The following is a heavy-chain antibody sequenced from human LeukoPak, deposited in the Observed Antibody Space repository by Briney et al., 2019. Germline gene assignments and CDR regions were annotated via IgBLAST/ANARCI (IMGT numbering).Heavy chain of an antibody. Sequence: PSETLSLTCTVSGGSISSYYWSWIRQPPGKGLEWIGYIYYSGSTYYNPSLKSRVTISVDTSKNQFSLKLSSVTAADTAVYYCARAGYSSSWYKKPPGAFDIWGQGTMVTVSS. CDR2: IYYSGST. D-gene: IGHD6-13*01. V-gene: IGHV4-59*12. CDR1: GGSISSYY. CDR3: ARAGYSSSWYKKPPGAFDI. J-gene: IGHJ3*02.